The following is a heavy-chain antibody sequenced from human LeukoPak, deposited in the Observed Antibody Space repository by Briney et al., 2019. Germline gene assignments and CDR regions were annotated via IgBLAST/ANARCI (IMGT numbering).Heavy chain of an antibody. D-gene: IGHD1-26*01. CDR3: AREYSGSARVWFDP. V-gene: IGHV4-34*01. J-gene: IGHJ5*02. CDR2: INHSGST. CDR1: GGSFSGYY. Sequence: PSETLSLTCTVYGGSFSGYYWSWIRQPPGKGLEWIGEINHSGSTNYNPSLKSRVTISVDTSKNQFSLKLSSVTAADTAVYYCAREYSGSARVWFDPWGQGTLVTVSS.